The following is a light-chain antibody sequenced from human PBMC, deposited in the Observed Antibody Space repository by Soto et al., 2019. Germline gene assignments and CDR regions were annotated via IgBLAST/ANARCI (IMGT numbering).Light chain of an antibody. Sequence: EIVLTQSAGTLSLSPGENATLSCRASQRVSSDYLAWYQQKPDQAPSLLIYGASSRATGIPDRFSGSGSGTDFTLTITRLEPEDFALYFCHQYDTSPRTFGQGTKVEIK. J-gene: IGKJ1*01. CDR3: HQYDTSPRT. CDR2: GAS. V-gene: IGKV3-20*01. CDR1: QRVSSDY.